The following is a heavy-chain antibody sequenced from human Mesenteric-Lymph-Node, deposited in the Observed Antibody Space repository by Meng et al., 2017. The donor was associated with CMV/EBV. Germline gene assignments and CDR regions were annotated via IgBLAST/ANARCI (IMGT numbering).Heavy chain of an antibody. V-gene: IGHV1-46*01. D-gene: IGHD3-10*01. CDR1: GYTFTSYY. CDR3: ARGGGTGILDY. J-gene: IGHJ4*02. CDR2: INPSGGST. Sequence: SCKASGYTFTSYYMRWVRQAPGQGLEWMGTINPSGGSTSYAQKFQGRVTMTRDTSTSTVYMELSSLRSEDTAVYYCARGGGTGILDYWGQGTLVTVSS.